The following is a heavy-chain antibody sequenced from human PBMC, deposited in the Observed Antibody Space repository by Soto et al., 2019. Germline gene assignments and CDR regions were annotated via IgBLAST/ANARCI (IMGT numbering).Heavy chain of an antibody. CDR1: GGSISSSSYY. CDR2: IYYSGST. CDR3: ARTDPGAIFTGPIGYYYGMDV. J-gene: IGHJ6*02. V-gene: IGHV4-39*01. D-gene: IGHD3-9*01. Sequence: SETLSLTCTVSGGSISSSSYYWGWIRQPPGKGLEWIGSIYYSGSTYYNPSLKSRVTISVDTSKNQFSLKLSSVTAADTAVYYCARTDPGAIFTGPIGYYYGMDVWGQGTTVTVSS.